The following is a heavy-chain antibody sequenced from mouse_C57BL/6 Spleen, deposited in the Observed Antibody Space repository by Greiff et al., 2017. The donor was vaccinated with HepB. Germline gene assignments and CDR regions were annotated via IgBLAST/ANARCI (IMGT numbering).Heavy chain of an antibody. Sequence: VKLQQSGAELVKPGASVKISCKASGYAFSSYWMNWVKQRPGKGLEWIGQIYPGDGDTNYNGKFKGKATLTADKSSSTAYMQLSSLTSEDSAVYFCARRVSTMVTTYYFDYWGQGTTLTVSS. CDR1: GYAFSSYW. D-gene: IGHD2-2*01. CDR3: ARRVSTMVTTYYFDY. V-gene: IGHV1-80*01. J-gene: IGHJ2*01. CDR2: IYPGDGDT.